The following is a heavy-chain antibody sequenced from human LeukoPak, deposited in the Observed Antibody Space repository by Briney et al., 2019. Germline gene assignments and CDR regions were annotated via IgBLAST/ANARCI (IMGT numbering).Heavy chain of an antibody. J-gene: IGHJ3*02. CDR3: ARDGVGVCSSTSCSPGAFDI. V-gene: IGHV3-30-3*01. Sequence: GGSLRLSCAVSGFTFSSFAMSWVRQAPGKGLEWVAVISYDGSNKYYADSVKGRFTISRDNSKNTLYLQMNSLRAEDTAVYYCARDGVGVCSSTSCSPGAFDIWGQGTMVTVSS. D-gene: IGHD2-2*01. CDR2: ISYDGSNK. CDR1: GFTFSSFA.